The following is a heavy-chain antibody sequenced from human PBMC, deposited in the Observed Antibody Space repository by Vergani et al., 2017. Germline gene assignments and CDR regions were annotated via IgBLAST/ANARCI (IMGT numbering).Heavy chain of an antibody. Sequence: EVQLLQSEGAVVQPGGSLRLSCVASGFTFSSHAMSWVRQGHGQGLEWVSSMKNTGDSTHYADSVNGRFTISRDNSKNTLYLQMNSLRVEDTAVYYCGRGSDNYNWGQGTLVTVSS. CDR1: GFTFSSHA. CDR2: MKNTGDST. D-gene: IGHD5-24*01. CDR3: GRGSDNYN. J-gene: IGHJ4*02. V-gene: IGHV3-23*01.